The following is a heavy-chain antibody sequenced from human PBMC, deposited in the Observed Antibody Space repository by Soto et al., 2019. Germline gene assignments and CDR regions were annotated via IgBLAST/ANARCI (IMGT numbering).Heavy chain of an antibody. Sequence: ASVKVSCKASGYTFTGYYMHWVRQAPGQGLEWMGWINPNSGGTNYAQKFQGWVTMTRDTSISTAYMELSRLRSDDTAVYYCARESXWSGYYTSASEYYGMDVWGQGTTVTVSS. CDR2: INPNSGGT. CDR3: ARESXWSGYYTSASEYYGMDV. V-gene: IGHV1-2*04. D-gene: IGHD3-3*01. CDR1: GYTFTGYY. J-gene: IGHJ6*02.